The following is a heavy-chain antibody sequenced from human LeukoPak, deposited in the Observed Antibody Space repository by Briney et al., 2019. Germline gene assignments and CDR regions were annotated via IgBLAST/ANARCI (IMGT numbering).Heavy chain of an antibody. CDR3: ARANPAILDV. Sequence: SETLSLTCAVYGGSFSDHYWSWIRQPPGKGLEWIGEINHSGRTNYNLSLKRRVTISVDTSKNQFSLKLSSVTAADTAVYYCARANPAILDVWGKGTTVTVSS. J-gene: IGHJ6*04. D-gene: IGHD2-2*01. CDR1: GGSFSDHY. V-gene: IGHV4-34*01. CDR2: INHSGRT.